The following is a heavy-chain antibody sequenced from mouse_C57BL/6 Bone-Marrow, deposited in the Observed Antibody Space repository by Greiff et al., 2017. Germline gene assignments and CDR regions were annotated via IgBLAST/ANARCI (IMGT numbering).Heavy chain of an antibody. CDR2: IRSKSSNYAT. CDR3: VRKGYYGSSYDYAMDY. Sequence: EVHLVESGGGLVQPKGSLKLSCAASGFTFNTYAMHWVRQAPGTGLEWVARIRSKSSNYATYYADSVKDRFTISRDDSQSMLYLQMNNLKTEDTAMYYCVRKGYYGSSYDYAMDYWGQGTSVTVSS. V-gene: IGHV10-3*01. J-gene: IGHJ4*01. CDR1: GFTFNTYA. D-gene: IGHD1-1*01.